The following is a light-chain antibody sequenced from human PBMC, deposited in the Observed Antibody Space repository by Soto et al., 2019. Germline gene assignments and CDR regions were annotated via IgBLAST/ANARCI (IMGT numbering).Light chain of an antibody. CDR1: QSVRDRY. J-gene: IGKJ5*01. CDR3: QQYNKWIT. V-gene: IGKV3D-20*02. Sequence: EIVLTQSPVTLSLSPGERATLSCRASQSVRDRYLAWYQQKPGQAPSLLIYDTSTRATGVPDRFSGSGSGTDFALTISRVEPEDLAVYYCQQYNKWITFGQGTRLEIK. CDR2: DTS.